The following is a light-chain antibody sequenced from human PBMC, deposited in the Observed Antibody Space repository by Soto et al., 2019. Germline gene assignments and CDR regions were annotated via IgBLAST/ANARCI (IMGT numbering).Light chain of an antibody. Sequence: DIQMTQSPSSLSASVGDRVTITCRASQEISNHLAWFQQKPGKPPKSLISDASNLQSGVPLKFSGSGSGTDFTLTISSLQPEDFATYYCQQYHNYPVTFGGGTKVEIK. V-gene: IGKV1-16*02. J-gene: IGKJ4*01. CDR3: QQYHNYPVT. CDR2: DAS. CDR1: QEISNH.